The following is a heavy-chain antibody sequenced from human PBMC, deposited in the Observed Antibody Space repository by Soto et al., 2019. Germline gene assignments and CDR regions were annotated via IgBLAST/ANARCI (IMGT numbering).Heavy chain of an antibody. CDR3: TTDPFPVTGYSSSWYAFDY. Sequence: GGSLRLSCAASAFTFNNAWMSWVRQAPGKGLEWVGRIKSKTDGGTTHYAAPVKGRFTISRDDSKNKLYLQMNSLKTEDTAVYYCTTDPFPVTGYSSSWYAFDYWGQGT. J-gene: IGHJ4*02. V-gene: IGHV3-15*01. CDR2: IKSKTDGGTT. D-gene: IGHD6-13*01. CDR1: AFTFNNAW.